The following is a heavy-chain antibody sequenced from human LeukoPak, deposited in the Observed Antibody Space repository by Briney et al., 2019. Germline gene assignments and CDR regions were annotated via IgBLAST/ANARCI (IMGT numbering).Heavy chain of an antibody. CDR3: TKGGGGWYERKYYFDY. CDR2: ISGRSASS. J-gene: IGHJ4*02. Sequence: GGSLRLSCEASGFTFSSYAMKWFRPAPGKGLEGVSAISGRSASSFYADSVKGRFTISRDNSKNTLFLQMNILRAEDTALYYCTKGGGGWYERKYYFDYWGRGTLVTVSS. D-gene: IGHD6-19*01. CDR1: GFTFSSYA. V-gene: IGHV3-23*01.